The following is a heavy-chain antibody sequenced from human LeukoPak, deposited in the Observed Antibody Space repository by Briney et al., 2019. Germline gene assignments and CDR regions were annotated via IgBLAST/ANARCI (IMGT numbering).Heavy chain of an antibody. V-gene: IGHV4-59*12. Sequence: SETLSLTCTVSGGSISSYYWSWIRQPPGKGLEWIGNIYYSGSTNYNPSLKSRVTISVDTSKNQFSLKLSSVTAADTAVYYCARGFVKAAAGIFSGLKRLNYFDYWGQGTLVTVSS. J-gene: IGHJ4*02. CDR3: ARGFVKAAAGIFSGLKRLNYFDY. CDR2: IYYSGST. CDR1: GGSISSYY. D-gene: IGHD6-13*01.